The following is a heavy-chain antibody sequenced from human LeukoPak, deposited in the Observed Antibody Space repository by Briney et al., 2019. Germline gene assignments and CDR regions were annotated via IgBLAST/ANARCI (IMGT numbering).Heavy chain of an antibody. D-gene: IGHD6-13*01. V-gene: IGHV3-30*02. CDR1: GFTFSSYG. CDR2: IRYDGSNK. CDR3: ARGWAAADGFDY. J-gene: IGHJ4*02. Sequence: GGSLRLSCAASGFTFSSYGMHWVRQAPGKGLEWVAFIRYDGSNKYYADSAKGRFTISRDNSKNTLYLQMNSLRAEDTAVYYCARGWAAADGFDYWGQGTLVTVSS.